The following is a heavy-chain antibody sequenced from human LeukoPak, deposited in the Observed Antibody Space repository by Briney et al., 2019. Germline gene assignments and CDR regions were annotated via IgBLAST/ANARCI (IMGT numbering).Heavy chain of an antibody. J-gene: IGHJ4*02. Sequence: SETLSLTCTVSGYSISSGYYWGWIRQPPGKGLEWIGSIYHSGSTYYNPSLKSRVTISVDTSKNRFSLKLSSVTAADTAVYYCARVRSGDHYFDYWGQGTLVTVSS. V-gene: IGHV4-38-2*02. D-gene: IGHD4-17*01. CDR1: GYSISSGYY. CDR3: ARVRSGDHYFDY. CDR2: IYHSGST.